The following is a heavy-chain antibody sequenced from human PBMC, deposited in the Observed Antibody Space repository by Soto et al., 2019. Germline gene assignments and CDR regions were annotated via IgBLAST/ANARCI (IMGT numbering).Heavy chain of an antibody. V-gene: IGHV3-49*04. CDR1: GFNFADHA. Sequence: GGSLRLSCRTSGFNFADHAMGWVRQAPGKGLEWVGFIRSKGFGETIEYAAFVKSRFIISRDDSERITYLQMNSLKTEDTAVYYCKFAGHWFDPWGHGTLVTVSS. CDR2: IRSKGFGETI. J-gene: IGHJ5*02. D-gene: IGHD3-10*01. CDR3: KFAGHWFDP.